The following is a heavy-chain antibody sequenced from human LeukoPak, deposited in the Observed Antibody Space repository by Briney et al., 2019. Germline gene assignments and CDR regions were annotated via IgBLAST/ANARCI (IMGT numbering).Heavy chain of an antibody. CDR2: IYHSGST. Sequence: SETLSLTCTVSGGSISSSTYYWGWIRQPPGKGLEWIGSIYHSGSTNYNPSLKSRVTISVDTSKNQFSLKLSSVTAADTAVYYCAVEYSSSSLWFDPWGQGTLVTVSS. V-gene: IGHV4-39*07. CDR3: AVEYSSSSLWFDP. CDR1: GGSISSSTYY. J-gene: IGHJ5*02. D-gene: IGHD6-6*01.